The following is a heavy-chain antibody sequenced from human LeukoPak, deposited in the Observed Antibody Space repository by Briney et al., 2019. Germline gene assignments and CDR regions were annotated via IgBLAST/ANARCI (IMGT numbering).Heavy chain of an antibody. D-gene: IGHD3-22*01. CDR3: ARAYYDSRGDAFDI. CDR2: INWNGAST. Sequence: GGSLRLSCAASGFTFDDYGMSWLRQAPGKGLEWVSGINWNGASTVYADSVKGRFTISRDNAKNSLYLQMNSLRAEDTALYYCARAYYDSRGDAFDIWGQGTMVTVSS. J-gene: IGHJ3*02. CDR1: GFTFDDYG. V-gene: IGHV3-20*04.